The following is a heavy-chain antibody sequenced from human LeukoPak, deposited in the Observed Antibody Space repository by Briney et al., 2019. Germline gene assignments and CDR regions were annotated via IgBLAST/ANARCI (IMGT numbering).Heavy chain of an antibody. D-gene: IGHD3-10*01. J-gene: IGHJ4*02. CDR2: ISSDGSKT. CDR3: ARDSTYWYDSGSSGPHYFDY. CDR1: GFIFSNYA. Sequence: GGSLRLSCAASGFIFSNYAMHWVRQAPGKGLGWVALISSDGSKTYHADSVKGRFSIFRDNSKNTLYLQLNSLRAEDTSVYYCARDSTYWYDSGSSGPHYFDYWGQGTLVTVSS. V-gene: IGHV3-30*01.